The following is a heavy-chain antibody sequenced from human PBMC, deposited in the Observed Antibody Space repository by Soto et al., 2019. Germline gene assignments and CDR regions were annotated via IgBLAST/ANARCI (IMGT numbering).Heavy chain of an antibody. CDR2: ISNSGRTI. V-gene: IGHV3-11*01. D-gene: IGHD3-16*01. J-gene: IGHJ5*02. Sequence: QVQLVESGGGLVKPGGSPRLSCAASGFSFSDYYMSWIRQAPGKGLEWISYISNSGRTIYYADSLKGRFTISRDNAKNSLYLQMNSLRVDDTAMYYCARLPYPWGWFDPWGQGTLVTVSS. CDR3: ARLPYPWGWFDP. CDR1: GFSFSDYY.